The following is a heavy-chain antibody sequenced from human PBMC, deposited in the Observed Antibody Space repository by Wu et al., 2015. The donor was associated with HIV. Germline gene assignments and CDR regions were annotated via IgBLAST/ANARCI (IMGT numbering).Heavy chain of an antibody. Sequence: SAGEVKKPGASVKVACKSSGYIFSDFGIHWVRQAPGEGLEWMGWISAQNGNRKYAQKFQGRVTLTTETSSSTAYMELRSLRYDDTAIYFCARGHYYDTSSSPIYWGPGTRVSVSS. CDR2: ISAQNGNR. J-gene: IGHJ4*02. CDR3: ARGHYYDTSSSPIY. CDR1: GYIFSDFG. V-gene: IGHV1-18*01. D-gene: IGHD3-22*01.